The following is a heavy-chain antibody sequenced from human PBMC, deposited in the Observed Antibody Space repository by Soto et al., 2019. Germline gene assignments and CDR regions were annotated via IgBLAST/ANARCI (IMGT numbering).Heavy chain of an antibody. Sequence: ASVKVSCKASGYTFTSYGISLVRQAPGQGLEWMGWISAYNGNTNYAQKLQGRVTMTTDTSTSTAYMELRSLRSDDTAVYYCARIPAAPIPEYFQHWGQGTLVTVSS. V-gene: IGHV1-18*01. J-gene: IGHJ1*01. CDR2: ISAYNGNT. CDR3: ARIPAAPIPEYFQH. D-gene: IGHD2-2*01. CDR1: GYTFTSYG.